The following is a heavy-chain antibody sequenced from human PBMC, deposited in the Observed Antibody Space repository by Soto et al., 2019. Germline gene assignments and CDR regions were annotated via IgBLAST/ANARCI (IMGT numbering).Heavy chain of an antibody. CDR3: ARGVAARRRGMDV. J-gene: IGHJ6*02. V-gene: IGHV4-34*01. CDR1: GGSFSGYY. Sequence: NPSETLSLTCAVYGGSFSGYYWSWIRQPPGKGLEWIGEINHSGSTNYNPSLKSRVTISVDTSKNQFSLKLSSVTAADTAVYYCARGVAARRRGMDVWGQGTTVTVSS. CDR2: INHSGST. D-gene: IGHD6-6*01.